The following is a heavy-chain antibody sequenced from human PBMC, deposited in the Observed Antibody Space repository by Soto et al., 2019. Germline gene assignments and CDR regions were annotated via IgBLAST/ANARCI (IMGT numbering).Heavy chain of an antibody. CDR3: AHRQDPVRYCQH. J-gene: IGHJ1*01. D-gene: IGHD2-15*01. CDR1: GFSLSTSGVG. V-gene: IGHV2-5*02. Sequence: QITLKESGPPLVKPTQTLTLTCSFSGFSLSTSGVGVGWIRQPPGKALEWLALIFWDDEKRYSPSLRSRLTITKDTSKNQVVLTMTNMDPVDTATYYCAHRQDPVRYCQHWGQGTLVTVSS. CDR2: IFWDDEK.